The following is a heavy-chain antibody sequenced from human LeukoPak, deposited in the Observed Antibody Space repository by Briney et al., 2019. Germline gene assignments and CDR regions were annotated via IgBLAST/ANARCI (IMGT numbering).Heavy chain of an antibody. J-gene: IGHJ4*02. D-gene: IGHD3-10*01. CDR3: ARAPETYYYGSGSYYSTPLFDY. CDR2: INHSGST. Sequence: SETLSLTCAVYGGSFSGYYWSWIRQPPGKGLEWIGEINHSGSTNYNPSLKRRVTISVHTSKHQFSLKLSSVTAADTAVYYCARAPETYYYGSGSYYSTPLFDYWGQGTLVTVSS. CDR1: GGSFSGYY. V-gene: IGHV4-34*01.